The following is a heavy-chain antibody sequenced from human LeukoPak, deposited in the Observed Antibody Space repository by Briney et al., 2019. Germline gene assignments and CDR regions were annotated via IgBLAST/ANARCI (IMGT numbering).Heavy chain of an antibody. V-gene: IGHV3-66*01. CDR1: GFTVSSNY. CDR3: ARAREYYGSGSYYHDY. D-gene: IGHD3-10*01. Sequence: PGGSLRLSCAASGFTVSSNYMSWVRQAPGKGLEWVSVIYSGGSTYYADSVKGRFTISRDNSKNTLYLQMGSLRAEDMAVYYCARAREYYGSGSYYHDYWGQGTLVTVSS. J-gene: IGHJ4*02. CDR2: IYSGGST.